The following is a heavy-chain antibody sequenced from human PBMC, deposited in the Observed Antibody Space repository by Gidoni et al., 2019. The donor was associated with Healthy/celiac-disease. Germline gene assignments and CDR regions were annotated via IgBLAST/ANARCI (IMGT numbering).Heavy chain of an antibody. V-gene: IGHV4-59*01. D-gene: IGHD5-18*01. CDR2: IYYSGST. Sequence: QVQLQESGPGLVKPSETLSLICTVSGGSISSYYWSWIRQPPGKGLEWIGYIYYSGSTNYNPSLKSRVTISVDTSKNQFSLKLSSVTAADTAVYYCARGRDTAMAVDYWGQGTLVTVSS. CDR1: GGSISSYY. J-gene: IGHJ4*02. CDR3: ARGRDTAMAVDY.